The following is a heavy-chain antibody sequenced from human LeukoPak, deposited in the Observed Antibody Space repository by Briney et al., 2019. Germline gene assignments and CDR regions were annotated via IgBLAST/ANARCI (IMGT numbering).Heavy chain of an antibody. CDR1: GGTFSSYA. J-gene: IGHJ4*02. CDR3: ARSLGSALAPTNYFDY. D-gene: IGHD2-15*01. V-gene: IGHV1-69*04. Sequence: SVKVSCKASGGTFSSYAISWVRQAPGQGLEWMGRIIPILGIANYAQKFQGRVTITADKSTSTAYMELSSLRSEDTAVYYCARSLGSALAPTNYFDYWGQGTLVTVSS. CDR2: IIPILGIA.